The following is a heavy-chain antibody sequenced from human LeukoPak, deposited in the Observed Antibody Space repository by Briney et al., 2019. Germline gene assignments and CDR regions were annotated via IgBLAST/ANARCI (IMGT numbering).Heavy chain of an antibody. J-gene: IGHJ4*02. CDR1: GGSFSGYY. D-gene: IGHD2-2*01. CDR3: ARRIVVVPAAGRFDY. Sequence: SETLSLTCAVYGGSFSGYYWSWIRQPPGKGLEWIGEINHSGSTNYNPSLKSRVTISVDTSKNQFSLKLSSVTAADTAAYYCARRIVVVPAAGRFDYWGQGTLVTVSS. V-gene: IGHV4-34*01. CDR2: INHSGST.